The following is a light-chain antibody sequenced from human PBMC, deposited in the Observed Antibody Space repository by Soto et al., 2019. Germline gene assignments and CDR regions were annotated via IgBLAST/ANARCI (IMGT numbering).Light chain of an antibody. J-gene: IGLJ1*01. CDR3: CSYAGNYTYV. CDR1: SGDVGGYIY. CDR2: DVS. Sequence: QSVLTQPRSVSGSPGQSVTISCTGTSGDVGGYIYVSWYQQHPGKAPKLMMFDVSKRPSGVPDRFSGSKSDNTASLTISGLQTEDEPDYCCCSYAGNYTYVFGTGTKVXXL. V-gene: IGLV2-11*01.